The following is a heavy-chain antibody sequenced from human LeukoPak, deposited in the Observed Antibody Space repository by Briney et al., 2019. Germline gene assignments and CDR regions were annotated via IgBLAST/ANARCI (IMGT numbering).Heavy chain of an antibody. V-gene: IGHV4-34*01. D-gene: IGHD4-23*01. CDR2: INHTGGT. J-gene: IGHJ1*01. Sequence: SETLSLTCAVYGGSFSDDYWSWIRQSPGEGLEWIGEINHTGGTNYNPSLKSRVTISQDRSKNQFFLKLYLVAAADTALYFCARGRWDVRFQHWGQGTLVTVSS. CDR1: GGSFSDDY. CDR3: ARGRWDVRFQH.